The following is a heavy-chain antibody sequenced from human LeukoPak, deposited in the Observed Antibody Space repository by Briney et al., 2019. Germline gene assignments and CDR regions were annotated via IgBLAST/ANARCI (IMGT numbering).Heavy chain of an antibody. Sequence: SETLSLTCTVSGYSISSGYYWGWIRQPPGKGLEWIGSIYRSGSTYYNPSLKSRFTISGDKSKNQFSLQLSCLTAADTAVYYCAREVVPAANWYFDLCGRGTLVTVSS. J-gene: IGHJ2*01. CDR1: GYSISSGYY. CDR3: AREVVPAANWYFDL. D-gene: IGHD2-2*01. V-gene: IGHV4-38-2*02. CDR2: IYRSGST.